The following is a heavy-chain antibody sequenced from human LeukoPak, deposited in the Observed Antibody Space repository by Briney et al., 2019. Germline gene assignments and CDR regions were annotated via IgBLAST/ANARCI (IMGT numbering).Heavy chain of an antibody. CDR1: GFTFSSYW. D-gene: IGHD3-9*01. V-gene: IGHV3-74*01. Sequence: GGSLRLSCAASGFTFSSYWMHWVRQAPGKGLVWVSRINSDGSSTSYADSVKGRFTISRDNSKNTLYLQMNSLRAEDTAVYYCAKGPNYDILTGWRKTYNGFDIWGQGTMVTVSS. CDR2: INSDGSST. CDR3: AKGPNYDILTGWRKTYNGFDI. J-gene: IGHJ3*02.